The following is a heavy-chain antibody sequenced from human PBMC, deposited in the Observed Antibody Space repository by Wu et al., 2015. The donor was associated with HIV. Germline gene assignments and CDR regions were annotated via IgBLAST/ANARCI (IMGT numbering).Heavy chain of an antibody. D-gene: IGHD3-22*01. CDR1: GYTFTGYY. CDR3: ARDQFDMDPVVISNYYSYGMDV. V-gene: IGHV1-2*02. Sequence: QVQLAQSGAEVKKPGASVKVSCKASGYTFTGYYVHWVRQAPGQGLEWMGWINPNSGGTNYAQKFQGRVTMTRDTSISTAYMELSGLRSDDTAVYYCARDQFDMDPVVISNYYSYGMDVWAKGPRSPXP. J-gene: IGHJ6*02. CDR2: INPNSGGT.